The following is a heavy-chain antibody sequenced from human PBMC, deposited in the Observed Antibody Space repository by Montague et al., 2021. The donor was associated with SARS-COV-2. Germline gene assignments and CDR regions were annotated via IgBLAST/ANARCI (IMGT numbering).Heavy chain of an antibody. CDR2: IYYSGST. J-gene: IGHJ5*02. CDR3: AGQKMGSVTICVVVMHDRRFDP. Sequence: SETLSLTCTVSGGSISSCNYDWVWKRQPPGKGLEWIGNIYYSGSTYYNPSLKSRVTVSVDTSKNSFSLKLSSVTAADTAVYSCAGQKMGSVTICVVVMHDRRFDPWGQGTLVTVSS. CDR1: GGSISSCNYD. V-gene: IGHV4-39*01. D-gene: IGHD3-3*01.